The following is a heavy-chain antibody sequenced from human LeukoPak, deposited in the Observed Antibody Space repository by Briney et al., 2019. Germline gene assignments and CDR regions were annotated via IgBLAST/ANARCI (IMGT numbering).Heavy chain of an antibody. V-gene: IGHV4-34*01. Sequence: SETLSLTCAVYGGSFSGYYWSWIRQPPGKGLEWIGEINHSGSTNYSPSLKSRVTISLDTSKNQFSLKLSSVTAADTATYYCTSLRSGIYPVFDSWGQGILVTVSS. CDR2: INHSGST. CDR3: TSLRSGIYPVFDS. D-gene: IGHD1-26*01. CDR1: GGSFSGYY. J-gene: IGHJ4*02.